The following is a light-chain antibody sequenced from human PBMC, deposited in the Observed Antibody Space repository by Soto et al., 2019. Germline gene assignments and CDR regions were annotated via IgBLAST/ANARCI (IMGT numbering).Light chain of an antibody. J-gene: IGLJ2*01. CDR3: SSNVGGTNVKF. V-gene: IGLV2-8*01. CDR2: EVI. CDR1: NSDVGGSTY. Sequence: QSALTQPPSASGSPGQSVTISCTGTNSDVGGSTYVSWYQQHPGKAPRLMLYEVIKRPSGVPDRFSGSRSGNTATLTVSGLQADDEADYYCSSNVGGTNVKFFGGGTKLTVL.